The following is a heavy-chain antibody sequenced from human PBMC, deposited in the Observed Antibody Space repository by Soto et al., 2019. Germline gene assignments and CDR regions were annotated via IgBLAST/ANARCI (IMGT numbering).Heavy chain of an antibody. V-gene: IGHV4-34*01. CDR3: ARIGSWKESDY. CDR1: GGSFSGYY. CDR2: INHSGST. J-gene: IGHJ4*02. D-gene: IGHD2-15*01. Sequence: SETLSLTCAVYGGSFSGYYWSWIRQPPGKGLEWIGEINHSGSTNYNPSLKSRVTISVDTSKNQFSLKLSSVTAADTAVYYCARIGSWKESDYWGQGTLVTVSS.